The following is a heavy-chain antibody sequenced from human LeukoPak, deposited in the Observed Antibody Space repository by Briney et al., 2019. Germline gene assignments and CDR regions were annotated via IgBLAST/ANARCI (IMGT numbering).Heavy chain of an antibody. J-gene: IGHJ4*02. CDR2: INHSGST. Sequence: SETLSLTCAVYGGSFSGCYWSWIRQPPGKGLEWIGEINHSGSTNYNPSLKSRVTISVDTSKNQFSLKLSSVTAADTAVYYCASTGRHYYDSSGYFFHWGQGTLVTVSS. CDR3: ASTGRHYYDSSGYFFH. V-gene: IGHV4-34*01. D-gene: IGHD3-22*01. CDR1: GGSFSGCY.